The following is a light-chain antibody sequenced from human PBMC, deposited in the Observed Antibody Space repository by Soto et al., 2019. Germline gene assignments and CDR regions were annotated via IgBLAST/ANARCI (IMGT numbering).Light chain of an antibody. J-gene: IGKJ1*01. V-gene: IGKV1-39*01. CDR3: QQTYSTPQGT. Sequence: EIQITQSPASLSVSLGDRVIITCRASQSIRNYLNWYQQQPGKAPKLLIYAASSLQSGVPSRFSGRGSGTDFTLTISSRQPEEVATYYCQQTYSTPQGTFGQGTKVDIK. CDR1: QSIRNY. CDR2: AAS.